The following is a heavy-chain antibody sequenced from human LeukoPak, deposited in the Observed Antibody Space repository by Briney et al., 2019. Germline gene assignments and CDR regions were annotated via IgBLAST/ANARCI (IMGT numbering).Heavy chain of an antibody. J-gene: IGHJ3*02. CDR2: IVVGSGNT. D-gene: IGHD3-22*01. CDR3: AAADYYDSSGYYPYAFHI. CDR1: GFTFTRSA. Sequence: SVKVSCKASGFTFTRSAMQWVRQARGQRLEWIGWIVVGSGNTNYAQKFQERVTITRDMSTSAAYMELSSLRSEDTAVYYCAAADYYDSSGYYPYAFHIWGQGAMVTVSS. V-gene: IGHV1-58*02.